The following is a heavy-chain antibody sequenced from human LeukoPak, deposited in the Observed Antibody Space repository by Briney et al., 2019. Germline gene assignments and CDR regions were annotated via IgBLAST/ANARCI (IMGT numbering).Heavy chain of an antibody. CDR1: GYTFTSYG. D-gene: IGHD6-19*01. Sequence: ASVKVSCKASGYTFTSYGISWVRQAPGQGLEWMGWISAYNGNTNYAQKLQGRVTMTTDTSTSTAYMELRSLRSDDTAVYYCARGEYSSGWYRDYYYGMDVWGQGTTVTVSS. CDR2: ISAYNGNT. CDR3: ARGEYSSGWYRDYYYGMDV. J-gene: IGHJ6*02. V-gene: IGHV1-18*01.